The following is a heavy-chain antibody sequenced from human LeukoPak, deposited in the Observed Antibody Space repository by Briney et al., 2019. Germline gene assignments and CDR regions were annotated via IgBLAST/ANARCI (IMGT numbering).Heavy chain of an antibody. Sequence: GGSLRLSCADSGVTFSSDAMSWVRQAPGKGLEWVSTISGSGGTTYYADSVKGRFTISRDNSKNTLYLQMNSVRAEDTARYYCAKAAAEGYCSSARCFVNWFDPWGQGTLVTVSS. V-gene: IGHV3-23*01. CDR1: GVTFSSDA. CDR2: ISGSGGTT. J-gene: IGHJ5*02. D-gene: IGHD2-2*01. CDR3: AKAAAEGYCSSARCFVNWFDP.